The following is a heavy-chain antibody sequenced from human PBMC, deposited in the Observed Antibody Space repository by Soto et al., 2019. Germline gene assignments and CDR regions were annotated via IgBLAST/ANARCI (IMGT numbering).Heavy chain of an antibody. CDR2: ISYDGSNK. J-gene: IGHJ4*02. V-gene: IGHV3-30-3*01. D-gene: IGHD4-4*01. CDR3: ARPRVTLPPEYGFGPTFDN. Sequence: GGSLRLSCAASGFTFSSYAMHWVRQAPGKGLEWVAVISYDGSNKYYADSVKGRFTISRDNAKNSLYLQMNSLRVDDTAVYYCARPRVTLPPEYGFGPTFDNWGQGTLVTVSS. CDR1: GFTFSSYA.